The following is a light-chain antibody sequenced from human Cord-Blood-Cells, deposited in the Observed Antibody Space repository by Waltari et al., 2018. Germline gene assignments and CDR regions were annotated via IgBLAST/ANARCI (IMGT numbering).Light chain of an antibody. CDR3: QQYNNWPRT. V-gene: IGKV3-15*01. CDR1: QSVSSN. J-gene: IGKJ2*01. Sequence: EIVMTQSPATLSVSPGERAPLSCRASQSVSSNLAWYQQKPGQAPRLLIYGASTRATGIPARFSGSGSGTEFTRTISSLQSEDFAVYYCQQYNNWPRTFGQGTKLEIK. CDR2: GAS.